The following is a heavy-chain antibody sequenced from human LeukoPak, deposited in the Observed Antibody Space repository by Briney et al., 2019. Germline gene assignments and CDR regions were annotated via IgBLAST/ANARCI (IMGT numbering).Heavy chain of an antibody. CDR2: ISGSGGST. CDR1: GFTFSSYA. D-gene: IGHD5-18*01. Sequence: GGSLRLSCAASGFTFSSYAMSWVRQAPGKGLEWVSAISGSGGSTYYADSVKGRFTISRDNSKNTLYLQMNSLRAEDTAVYYCAKDGVTATVRWNYMDVWGKGTTVTVSS. CDR3: AKDGVTATVRWNYMDV. V-gene: IGHV3-23*01. J-gene: IGHJ6*03.